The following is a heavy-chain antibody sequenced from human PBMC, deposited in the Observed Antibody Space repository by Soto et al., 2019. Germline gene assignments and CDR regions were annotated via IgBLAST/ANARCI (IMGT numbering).Heavy chain of an antibody. V-gene: IGHV1-8*01. CDR1: GYTFTSYD. CDR2: MNPNSGNT. CDR3: ARGYYDILTGYYWHAFDI. J-gene: IGHJ3*02. D-gene: IGHD3-9*01. Sequence: GASVKVSCKASGYTFTSYDINWVRQATGQGLEWMGWMNPNSGNTGYAQKFQGRVTMTRNTSISTAYMELSSLRSEDTAVYYCARGYYDILTGYYWHAFDIWGQGTMVTVSS.